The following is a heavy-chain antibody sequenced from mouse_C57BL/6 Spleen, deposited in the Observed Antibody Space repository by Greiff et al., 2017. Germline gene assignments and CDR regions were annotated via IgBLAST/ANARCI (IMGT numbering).Heavy chain of an antibody. CDR1: GFNIKDYY. D-gene: IGHD1-1*01. CDR2: IDPEDGET. Sequence: EVQLQQSGAELVKPGASVTLSCTASGFNIKDYYMHWVKQRTEQGLEWIGRIDPEDGETKYAPKFQGKATITADTSSNTAYLQLSSLTSEDTAVYYCALDYYGSSSFAYWGQGTLVTVSA. V-gene: IGHV14-2*01. J-gene: IGHJ3*01. CDR3: ALDYYGSSSFAY.